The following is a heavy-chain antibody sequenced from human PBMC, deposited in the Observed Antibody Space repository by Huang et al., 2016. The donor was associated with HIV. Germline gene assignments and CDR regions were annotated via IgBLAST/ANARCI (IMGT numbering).Heavy chain of an antibody. V-gene: IGHV3-30-3*01. D-gene: IGHD6-19*01. CDR1: GFTFSNYA. Sequence: QVQLVESGGGVVQPGRSLRLSCAASGFTFSNYAMPWVRQGQGKGREWVAVISYDGSNKYYTDSVKGRFTISRDNSKNALYLQMNSLRAEDTAVYYCARRAVAGIYYYYYMDVWGKGTTVTVSS. CDR3: ARRAVAGIYYYYYMDV. J-gene: IGHJ6*03. CDR2: ISYDGSNK.